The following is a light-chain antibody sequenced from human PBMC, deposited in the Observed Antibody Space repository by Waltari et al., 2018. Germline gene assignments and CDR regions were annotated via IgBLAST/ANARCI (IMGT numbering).Light chain of an antibody. CDR3: SSYTSTNTLL. CDR2: DVS. Sequence: QSALTQPASVSGSPGQSITISCTGTSSDVGASNYVSWYQQHPDKAPKPIIYDVSDRPSGVSNRFSGSKSGNTASLTISGLQAEDEADYYCSSYTSTNTLLFGTGTKVTVL. V-gene: IGLV2-14*03. CDR1: SSDVGASNY. J-gene: IGLJ1*01.